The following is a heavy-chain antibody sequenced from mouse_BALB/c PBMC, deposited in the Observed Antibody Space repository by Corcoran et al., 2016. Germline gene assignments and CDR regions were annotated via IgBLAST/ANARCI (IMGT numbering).Heavy chain of an antibody. Sequence: QIQLVQSGPELKKPVETVKISCKASWYTFTNYGMNWVKQAPGKGLKWMGWINTYTGEPTYADDFKGRFAFSLETSASTAYLQINNLKNEDTATYFCARFITTATSLFDYWGQGTTLTVSS. V-gene: IGHV9-3-1*01. CDR2: INTYTGEP. D-gene: IGHD1-2*01. J-gene: IGHJ2*01. CDR1: WYTFTNYG. CDR3: ARFITTATSLFDY.